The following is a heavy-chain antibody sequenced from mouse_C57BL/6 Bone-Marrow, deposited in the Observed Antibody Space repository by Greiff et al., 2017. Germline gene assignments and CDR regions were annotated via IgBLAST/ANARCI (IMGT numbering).Heavy chain of an antibody. J-gene: IGHJ4*01. D-gene: IGHD1-1*01. CDR1: GYTFTDYY. CDR2: IFPGSGST. CDR3: ARSDYGSSYVYAMDY. Sequence: QVQLQQSGPELVKPGASVKISCKASGYTFTDYYINWVKQRPGQGLEWIGWIFPGSGSTYYNEKFKGKATLTVDKSSSTAYMLLSSLTSDDSAVYFCARSDYGSSYVYAMDYWGQGTSVTVSS. V-gene: IGHV1-75*01.